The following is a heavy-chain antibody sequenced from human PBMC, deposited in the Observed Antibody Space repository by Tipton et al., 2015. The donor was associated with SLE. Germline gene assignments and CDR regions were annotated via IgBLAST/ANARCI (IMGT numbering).Heavy chain of an antibody. D-gene: IGHD5-12*01. V-gene: IGHV4-34*01. CDR1: GGSFSGYY. Sequence: TLSLTCAVYGGSFSGYYWSWIRQPPGKGLEWIGYIFHTGSAYYNPSLKSRVTISVDTSKKQFSLKLSSVTAADTAVYFCARGGVGGYDYFDYWGQGTLVTVSS. CDR2: IFHTGSA. CDR3: ARGGVGGYDYFDY. J-gene: IGHJ4*02.